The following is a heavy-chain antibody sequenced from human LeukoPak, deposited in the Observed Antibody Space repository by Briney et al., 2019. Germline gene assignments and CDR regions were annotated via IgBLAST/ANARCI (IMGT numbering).Heavy chain of an antibody. Sequence: ASVKVSCKASRYTFTGYYMHWVRQAPGQGLEWMGWINPNSGGTNYVQKFQGRVTMTRDTSISTAYMELSRLRSDDTAVYYCARDLLRFGELLTYYYYGMDVWGQGTTVTVSS. CDR2: INPNSGGT. D-gene: IGHD3-10*01. CDR1: RYTFTGYY. J-gene: IGHJ6*02. V-gene: IGHV1-2*02. CDR3: ARDLLRFGELLTYYYYGMDV.